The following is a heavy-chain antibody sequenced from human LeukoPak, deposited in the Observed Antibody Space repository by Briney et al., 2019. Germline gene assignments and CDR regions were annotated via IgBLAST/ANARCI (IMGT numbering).Heavy chain of an antibody. CDR1: GYTFTDYS. J-gene: IGHJ4*02. CDR2: INPKSGGT. Sequence: GASVKVSCKASGYTFTDYSMHWVRQAPGQGLEWMGRINPKSGGTSFAQKFQGRVTMTRDTSISTAYMELSRLRSDDAAVYYCARGGIAVAGLSDYWGQGTLVTVSS. D-gene: IGHD6-19*01. CDR3: ARGGIAVAGLSDY. V-gene: IGHV1-2*06.